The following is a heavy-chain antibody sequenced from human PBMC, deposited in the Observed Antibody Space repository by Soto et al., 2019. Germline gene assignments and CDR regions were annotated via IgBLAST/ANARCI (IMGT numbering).Heavy chain of an antibody. Sequence: VSGPTLVNPTQTLTLTCTFSGFSLSTSGVGVGWIRQPPGKALEWLALIYWDDDKRYSPSLKSRLTITKDTSKNQVVLTMTNMDPVDTATYYCAHSRDIVLVPAARIVEMATIENFDYWGQGTLVTVSS. CDR2: IYWDDDK. CDR3: AHSRDIVLVPAARIVEMATIENFDY. V-gene: IGHV2-5*02. J-gene: IGHJ4*02. D-gene: IGHD2-2*01. CDR1: GFSLSTSGVG.